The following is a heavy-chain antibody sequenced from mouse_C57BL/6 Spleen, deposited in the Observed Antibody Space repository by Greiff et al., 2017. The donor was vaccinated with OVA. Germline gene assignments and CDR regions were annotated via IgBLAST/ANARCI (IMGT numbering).Heavy chain of an antibody. CDR3: AREKYYFDY. CDR2: IYPGSGST. Sequence: VQLQQPGAELVKPGASVKMSCKASGYTFTSYWITWVKQRPGQGLEWIGDIYPGSGSTNYNEKFKSKATLTVDTSSSTAYMQPSSLTSEYSAVYYCAREKYYFDYWGQGTTLTVSS. V-gene: IGHV1-55*01. J-gene: IGHJ2*01. CDR1: GYTFTSYW.